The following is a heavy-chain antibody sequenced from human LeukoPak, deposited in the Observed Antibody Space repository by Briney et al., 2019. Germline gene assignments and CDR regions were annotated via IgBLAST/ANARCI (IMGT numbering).Heavy chain of an antibody. D-gene: IGHD3-3*01. V-gene: IGHV4-59*08. CDR1: GGSISSYY. CDR2: IFYSGST. CDR3: ARLFRYYDFWSGYLGDNWFDP. J-gene: IGHJ5*02. Sequence: SETLSLTCTVSGGSISSYYWSWIRPPPGKGLEWIGYIFYSGSTNYNPSLKSRVTISVDTSKNQFSLKLSSVTAADTAVYYCARLFRYYDFWSGYLGDNWFDPGGQGTLVTVSS.